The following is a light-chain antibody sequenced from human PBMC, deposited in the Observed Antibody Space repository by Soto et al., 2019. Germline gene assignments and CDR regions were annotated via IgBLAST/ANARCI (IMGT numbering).Light chain of an antibody. Sequence: QSALTQPASVSGSPGQSITISCTGTSSDVGDYNYVSWYQQHPGKAPKLIIYEVSHRLSGVSNRFSGSKSGRTASLTISGLQDDDEADYYCSSSITNNIVVFGGGTKLTVL. CDR1: SSDVGDYNY. J-gene: IGLJ2*01. V-gene: IGLV2-14*01. CDR3: SSSITNNIVV. CDR2: EVS.